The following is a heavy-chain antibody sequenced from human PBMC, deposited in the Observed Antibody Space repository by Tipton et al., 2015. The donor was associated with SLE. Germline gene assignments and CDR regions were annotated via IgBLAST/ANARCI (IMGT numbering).Heavy chain of an antibody. CDR2: IYSGGST. CDR1: GFTVSSNY. CDR3: ARGWPSGVYGMDV. V-gene: IGHV3-53*01. J-gene: IGHJ6*02. Sequence: SLRLSCAASGFTVSSNYMSWVRQAPGKGLEWVSVIYSGGSTYYADSVKGRFTISRDNSKNTLYLQMNSLRAEDTAVYYCARGWPSGVYGMDVWGQGTTVTVSS. D-gene: IGHD6-13*01.